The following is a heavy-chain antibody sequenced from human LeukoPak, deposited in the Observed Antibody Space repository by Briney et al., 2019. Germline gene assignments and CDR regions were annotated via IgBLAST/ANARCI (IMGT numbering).Heavy chain of an antibody. CDR3: ARDQSSSWLNDAFDI. CDR1: GGTFSSYA. Sequence: GASVNVSFTASGGTFSSYAISWARQAPGQGPEWMGGIIPIFGTANYAQKFQGRVTITADESTSTAYMELSSLRSEDTAVYYCARDQSSSWLNDAFDIWGQGTMVTVSS. J-gene: IGHJ3*02. V-gene: IGHV1-69*13. CDR2: IIPIFGTA. D-gene: IGHD6-13*01.